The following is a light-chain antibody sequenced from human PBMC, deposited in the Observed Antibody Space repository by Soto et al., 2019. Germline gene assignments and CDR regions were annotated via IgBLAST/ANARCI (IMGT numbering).Light chain of an antibody. V-gene: IGKV3-20*01. Sequence: EIVLTQSPGTLSLSPGERATLSCRASQSINSNYLAWYQHKPGQAPRLLIYGASTRAPGISDRFSGSGSVTDFTLTISRLEPEDFAVYYCQQYAYSPRALTFGGGTKVEIK. CDR1: QSINSNY. CDR3: QQYAYSPRALT. J-gene: IGKJ4*01. CDR2: GAS.